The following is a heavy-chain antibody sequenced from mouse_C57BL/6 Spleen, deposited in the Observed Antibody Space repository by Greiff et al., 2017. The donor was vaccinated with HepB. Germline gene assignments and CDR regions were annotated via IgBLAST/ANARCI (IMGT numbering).Heavy chain of an antibody. CDR3: ARLIYDGYYVFAY. Sequence: EVMLVESGGDLVKPGGSLKLSCAASGFTFSSYGMSWVRQTPDKRLEWVATISSGGSYTYYPDSVKGRFTISRDNAKNTLYLQMSSLKSEDTAMYYCARLIYDGYYVFAYWGQGTLVTVSA. CDR2: ISSGGSYT. V-gene: IGHV5-6*01. J-gene: IGHJ3*01. D-gene: IGHD2-3*01. CDR1: GFTFSSYG.